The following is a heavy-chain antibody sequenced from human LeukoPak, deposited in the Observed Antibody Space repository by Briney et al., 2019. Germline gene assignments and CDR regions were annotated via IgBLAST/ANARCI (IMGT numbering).Heavy chain of an antibody. V-gene: IGHV4-38-2*02. D-gene: IGHD6-19*01. CDR1: GYSISSGYY. CDR3: ARDSSGLDRIYYYYMDV. J-gene: IGHJ6*03. CDR2: IYHSGST. Sequence: DPSETLSLTCTVSGYSISSGYYWGWIRQPPGKGLEWIGSIYHSGSTYYNPSLKSRVTISVDTSKNQFSLKLSSVTAADTAVYYCARDSSGLDRIYYYYMDVWGKGTTVTVSS.